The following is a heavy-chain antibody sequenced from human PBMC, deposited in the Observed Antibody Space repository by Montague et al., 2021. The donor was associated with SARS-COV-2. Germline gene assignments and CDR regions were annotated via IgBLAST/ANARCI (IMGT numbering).Heavy chain of an antibody. CDR2: VNHSGHT. J-gene: IGHJ4*02. CDR1: GGSLSGDH. D-gene: IGHD6-6*01. Sequence: SETLSLTCAVYGGSLSGDHWSWIRQPPGKGLEWIGEVNHSGHTNXNVSLKSRVTMSVDTSQSQFPLKVRSVAAADTAVYYCARGPVGVTARLRYYFDQGGQGTLVTVSS. CDR3: ARGPVGVTARLRYYFDQ. V-gene: IGHV4-34*01.